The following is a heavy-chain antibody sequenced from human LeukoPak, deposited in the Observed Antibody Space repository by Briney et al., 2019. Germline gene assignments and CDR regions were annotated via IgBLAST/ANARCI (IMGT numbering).Heavy chain of an antibody. D-gene: IGHD5-18*01. J-gene: IGHJ4*02. V-gene: IGHV3-23*01. CDR1: GITLSNYG. Sequence: GGSLRLSCAVSGITLSNYGMSWVRQAPGKGLEWVAGLSGSGGGTNYADSVKGRFTISRDNSKNTLYLQMNSLRAEDTAVYYCAKDLSSPYSYGLAGLDYWGQGTLVTVSS. CDR2: LSGSGGGT. CDR3: AKDLSSPYSYGLAGLDY.